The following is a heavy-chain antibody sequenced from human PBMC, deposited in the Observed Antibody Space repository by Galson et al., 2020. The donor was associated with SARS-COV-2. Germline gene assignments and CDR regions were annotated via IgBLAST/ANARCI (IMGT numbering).Heavy chain of an antibody. CDR1: GGSFSGYS. CDR2: IKYGEDT. V-gene: IGHV4-34*01. D-gene: IGHD3-16*01. CDR3: ARGRQGVVPSPGLGLGPFYSYYYMDV. Sequence: SETLSLTCAVSGGSFSGYSWTWIRQAPGKGLEWIGEIKYGEDTNYSPSLSSRLTLSVDTSRNQFSLKLTSVSVADTALYFCARGRQGVVPSPGLGLGPFYSYYYMDVWGKGTTVIVSS. J-gene: IGHJ6*03.